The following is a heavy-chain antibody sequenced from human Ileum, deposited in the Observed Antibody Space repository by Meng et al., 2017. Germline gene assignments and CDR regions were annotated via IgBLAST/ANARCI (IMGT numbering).Heavy chain of an antibody. D-gene: IGHD2-2*01. V-gene: IGHV4-4*02. Sequence: LQAPRSGLVWPAGSPSLTCAVSGGSISSSNWWTWVRQAPGKGLEWIGEIYHSGSPNYNPSLKSRVTISVDKSQNQFSLKLNSVTAADTAVYYCARVVGGPASMSGWFDPWGQGTLVTVSS. CDR3: ARVVGGPASMSGWFDP. CDR1: GGSISSSNW. J-gene: IGHJ5*01. CDR2: IYHSGSP.